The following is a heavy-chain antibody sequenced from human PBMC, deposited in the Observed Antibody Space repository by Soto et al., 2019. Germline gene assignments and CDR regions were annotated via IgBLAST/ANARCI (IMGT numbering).Heavy chain of an antibody. Sequence: QVQLVQSGAEVKMPGSSVRVSCKASGGSFSNYAISWVRQAPGQGLEWMGGIIPMFGIGNYAEKFLGRVTITADESTSTSHMELSSLRSEDTAVYFCARAYRENYFYAMDVWGQGTTFTVSS. D-gene: IGHD1-26*01. CDR3: ARAYRENYFYAMDV. CDR1: GGSFSNYA. V-gene: IGHV1-69*01. J-gene: IGHJ6*02. CDR2: IIPMFGIG.